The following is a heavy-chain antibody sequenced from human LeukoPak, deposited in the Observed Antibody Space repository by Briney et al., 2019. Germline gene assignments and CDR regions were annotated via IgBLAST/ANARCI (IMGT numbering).Heavy chain of an antibody. Sequence: PSETLSLTCTVSGGSVSSGSYYWSWIRQPPGKGLEWIGYIYYSGSTNYNPSLKSRVTISVDTSKNQFSLKLSSVTAADTAVYYCARGPVYYYYYYGMDVWGQGTTVTVSS. CDR1: GGSVSSGSYY. J-gene: IGHJ6*02. CDR3: ARGPVYYYYYYGMDV. CDR2: IYYSGST. V-gene: IGHV4-61*01.